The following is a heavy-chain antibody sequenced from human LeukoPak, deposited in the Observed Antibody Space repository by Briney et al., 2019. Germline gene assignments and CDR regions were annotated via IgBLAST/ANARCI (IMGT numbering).Heavy chain of an antibody. CDR1: GFTFSSYS. J-gene: IGHJ4*02. D-gene: IGHD3-10*01. V-gene: IGHV3-21*01. Sequence: GGSLRLSCAASGFTFSSYSMNWVHQAPGKGLEWVSSISSSSSYIYYADSVKGRFTISRDNAKNSLYLQMNSLRAEDTAVYYCARERRYCYGSGSINEHPDYWGQGTLVTVSS. CDR3: ARERRYCYGSGSINEHPDY. CDR2: ISSSSSYI.